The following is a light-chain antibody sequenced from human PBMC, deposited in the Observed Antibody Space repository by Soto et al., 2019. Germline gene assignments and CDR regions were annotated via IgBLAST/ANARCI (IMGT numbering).Light chain of an antibody. CDR2: EVS. J-gene: IGLJ2*01. CDR3: SSYAGSNHL. CDR1: SSDVGGYNY. Sequence: QSALTQPPSASGSPGQSVTISCTGTSSDVGGYNYVSWYQQHPGKAPKLMIYEVSKRPSGVPDRFSGSKSGNTASLTVSGLQAEDEADYYCSSYAGSNHLFGGGIKVTVL. V-gene: IGLV2-8*01.